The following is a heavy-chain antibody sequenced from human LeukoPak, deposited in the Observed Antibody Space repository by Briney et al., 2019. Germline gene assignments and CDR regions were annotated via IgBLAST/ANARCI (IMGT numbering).Heavy chain of an antibody. Sequence: PGGSLRLSCAASGFPLSSYSMNWVRQAPGKGLEWVSFISSSSNYIYYADSVKSRFTISRDNAKNSLYLQMNSLRAEDTALYYCARDQYEGIWPDSWGQGTLVTVSS. CDR3: ARDQYEGIWPDS. J-gene: IGHJ5*01. V-gene: IGHV3-21*01. CDR1: GFPLSSYS. CDR2: ISSSSNYI. D-gene: IGHD2/OR15-2a*01.